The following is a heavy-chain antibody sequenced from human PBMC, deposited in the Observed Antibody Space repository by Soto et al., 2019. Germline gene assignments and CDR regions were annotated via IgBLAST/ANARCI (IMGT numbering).Heavy chain of an antibody. Sequence: LTLTCPGSAGSISSGGYSWSWIRQPPGKGLEWIGYIYHSGSTYYNPSLKSRVTISVDRSKNQFSLKLSSVPAADTAVYYCARARFVEEFDWLHHNWFDPWGQGTLVTVSS. D-gene: IGHD3-9*01. J-gene: IGHJ5*02. CDR3: ARARFVEEFDWLHHNWFDP. V-gene: IGHV4-30-2*01. CDR1: AGSISSGGYS. CDR2: IYHSGST.